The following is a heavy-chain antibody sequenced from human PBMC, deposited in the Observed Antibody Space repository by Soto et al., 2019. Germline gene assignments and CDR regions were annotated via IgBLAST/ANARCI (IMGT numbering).Heavy chain of an antibody. CDR3: ARAGRALYYYGMDV. CDR1: GGSISSGGYY. J-gene: IGHJ6*02. Sequence: SETLSLTCTVSGGSISSGGYYWSWIRQHPGKGLEWIGYIYYSGSTYYNPSLKSRVIISVDTSKNQFSLKLSSVTAADTAVYYCARAGRALYYYGMDVWGQGTTVTVSS. V-gene: IGHV4-31*03. CDR2: IYYSGST. D-gene: IGHD1-26*01.